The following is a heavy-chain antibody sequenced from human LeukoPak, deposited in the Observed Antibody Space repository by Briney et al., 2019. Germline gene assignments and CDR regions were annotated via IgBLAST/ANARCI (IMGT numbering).Heavy chain of an antibody. CDR1: GFTFSSYS. CDR2: ISSSSSYI. V-gene: IGHV3-21*01. Sequence: PGGSLRLSCAASGFTFSSYSMNWVRQAPGKGLEWVSSISSSSSYIYYADSVKGRFTISRDNAKNSLYLQMNSLRAEDTAVYYCARVRYCSGGSCYSGAFDIWSQGTMVTVSS. CDR3: ARVRYCSGGSCYSGAFDI. D-gene: IGHD2-15*01. J-gene: IGHJ3*02.